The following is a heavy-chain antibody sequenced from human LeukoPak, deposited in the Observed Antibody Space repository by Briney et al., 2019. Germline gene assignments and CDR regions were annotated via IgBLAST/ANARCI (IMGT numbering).Heavy chain of an antibody. CDR1: GFTFSDYY. J-gene: IGHJ4*02. D-gene: IGHD3-3*01. Sequence: PGGSLRLSCAASGFTFSDYYMSWIRQAPGKGLEWVSYISGRGDTIYYTDSVKGRFTISRDNAKNSLYLQMNSLRAEDTAVYYCAKGGRPYYDFWSGGDYWGQGTLVTVSS. CDR2: ISGRGDTI. V-gene: IGHV3-11*01. CDR3: AKGGRPYYDFWSGGDY.